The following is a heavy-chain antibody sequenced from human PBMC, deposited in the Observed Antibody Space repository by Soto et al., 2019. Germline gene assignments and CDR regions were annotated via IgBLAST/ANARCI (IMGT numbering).Heavy chain of an antibody. CDR2: ISCSGTT. J-gene: IGHJ4*02. Sequence: SETLSLTCTVSGGSISSGNYYWSWIRQPPGKGLEWIGFISCSGTTHYSASLRSRVSISVDTSKNQFSLDLSSVTAADTAVYYCATMGTPVTGLYYFDYWGQGTLVTVSS. CDR1: GGSISSGNYY. V-gene: IGHV4-30-4*01. D-gene: IGHD4-17*01. CDR3: ATMGTPVTGLYYFDY.